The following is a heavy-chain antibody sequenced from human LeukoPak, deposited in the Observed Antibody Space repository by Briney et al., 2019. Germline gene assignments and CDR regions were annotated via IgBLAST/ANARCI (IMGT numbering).Heavy chain of an antibody. CDR3: TTGAIAAAGTPGFDY. V-gene: IGHV3-23*01. CDR1: GFTFSSYA. CDR2: ITNSGGST. J-gene: IGHJ4*02. D-gene: IGHD6-13*01. Sequence: GGSLRLSCAASGFTFSSYAMSWVRQAPGKGLEWVSTITNSGGSTYYADSVKGRFTISRDNSKNTLYLQMNSLRAEDTAVYYCTTGAIAAAGTPGFDYWGQGTLVTVSS.